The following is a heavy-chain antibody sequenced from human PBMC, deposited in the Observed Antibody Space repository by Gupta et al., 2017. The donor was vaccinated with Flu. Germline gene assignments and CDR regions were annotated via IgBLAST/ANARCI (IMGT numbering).Heavy chain of an antibody. J-gene: IGHJ4*02. Sequence: GLEWVSAISGSGGSTYYADSVKGRFTISRDNSKNTLYLQMNSLRAEDTAVYYCAKSTSYYDSSGYYFLHYWGQGTLVTVSS. V-gene: IGHV3-23*01. D-gene: IGHD3-22*01. CDR2: ISGSGGST. CDR3: AKSTSYYDSSGYYFLHY.